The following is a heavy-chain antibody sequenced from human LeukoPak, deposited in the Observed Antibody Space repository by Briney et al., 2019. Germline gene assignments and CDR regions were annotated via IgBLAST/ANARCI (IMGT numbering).Heavy chain of an antibody. V-gene: IGHV3-15*01. CDR1: GFTFSNAW. Sequence: PGGSLRLSCAASGFTFSNAWMSWVRQAPGKGLEWVGRIKSKTDGGTTDYAAPVKGRFTISRDDSKNTLYLQMNSLKTEDTAVYYCTTTVTKWLYYYYYYMDVRGKGTTVTISS. CDR2: IKSKTDGGTT. D-gene: IGHD4-17*01. J-gene: IGHJ6*03. CDR3: TTTVTKWLYYYYYYMDV.